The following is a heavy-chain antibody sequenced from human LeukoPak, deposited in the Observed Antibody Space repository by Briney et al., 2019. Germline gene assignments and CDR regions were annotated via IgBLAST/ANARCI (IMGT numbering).Heavy chain of an antibody. CDR1: GGSISSSSYY. CDR2: VYYSGTT. D-gene: IGHD3-10*01. J-gene: IGHJ5*02. Sequence: SETLSLTCTVSGGSISSSSYYWAWIRQPPGKGLEWIGSVYYSGTTYYCPSLASRITISIDRSRSQFSLKLTSVTAADRAVYFCASFRRGETTFSKTWGQGTLVTVSS. V-gene: IGHV4-39*07. CDR3: ASFRRGETTFSKT.